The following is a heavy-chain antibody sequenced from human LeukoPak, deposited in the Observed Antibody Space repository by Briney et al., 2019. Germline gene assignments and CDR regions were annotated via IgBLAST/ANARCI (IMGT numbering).Heavy chain of an antibody. CDR2: FDPEDGET. Sequence: ASVKVSCKVSGYTLTELSMHWVRQAPGKGLEWMGGFDPEDGETIYAQKFQGRVTMTEDTSTDTAYMELSSLRSEDTAVYYCARDAAYGYYFDYWGQGTLVTVSS. V-gene: IGHV1-24*01. J-gene: IGHJ4*02. CDR3: ARDAAYGYYFDY. D-gene: IGHD4-17*01. CDR1: GYTLTELS.